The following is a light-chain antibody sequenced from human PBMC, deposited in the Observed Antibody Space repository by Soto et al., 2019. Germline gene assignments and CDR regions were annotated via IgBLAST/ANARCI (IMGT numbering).Light chain of an antibody. Sequence: EIVATHSPATLSESAGERATLSLRASRSVRIKLAWYQAKPGQAPRLVIYAASTRATGIPDRFSGSVSGTESTLTIRSLQSEDFAVYYCQQYKEWLPFTFGQGTRLDI. CDR2: AAS. J-gene: IGKJ5*01. V-gene: IGKV3-15*01. CDR1: RSVRIK. CDR3: QQYKEWLPFT.